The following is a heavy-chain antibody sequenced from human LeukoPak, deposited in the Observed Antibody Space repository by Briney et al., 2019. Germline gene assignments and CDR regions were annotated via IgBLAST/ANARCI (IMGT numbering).Heavy chain of an antibody. CDR3: ARVGYYSSGPFSYFDY. CDR1: GFTFSRYA. J-gene: IGHJ4*02. V-gene: IGHV3-30-3*01. Sequence: GRSLRLSCAASGFTFSRYAMHWVRQAPGXGLEWVAVISYDGSDEYYADSVKGRFTISRDSSENTLYLQMNSLRVEDTAVYYCARVGYYSSGPFSYFDYWGQGTLVTVSS. CDR2: ISYDGSDE. D-gene: IGHD3-10*01.